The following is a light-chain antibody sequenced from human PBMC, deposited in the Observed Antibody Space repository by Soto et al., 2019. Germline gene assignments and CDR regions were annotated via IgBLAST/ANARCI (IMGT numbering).Light chain of an antibody. CDR2: GAS. J-gene: IGKJ5*01. CDR1: QSVSSNY. V-gene: IGKV3-20*01. CDR3: LPYGSSRHT. Sequence: ILMTHARGNRFLPRGERASLYCRASQSVSSNYLAWFQQKPGQAPRLLISGASNRASDIPDRFSGSGSWTDFTLNISSLEPEDFAVYYCLPYGSSRHTFGQGTRLETK.